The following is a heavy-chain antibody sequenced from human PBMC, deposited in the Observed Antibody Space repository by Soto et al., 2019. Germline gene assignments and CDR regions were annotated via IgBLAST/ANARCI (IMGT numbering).Heavy chain of an antibody. CDR1: GFTFSSYG. CDR2: IWYDGSNK. Sequence: QVQLVESGGGVVQPGRSLRLSCAASGFTFSSYGMHWVRQAPGKGLEWVAVIWYDGSNKYYADSVKGRFTISRDNYKNTLYLQMNSLRAEDTAVYYCARDEVGATTWTYYYYYGMDVWGQGTTVTVSS. D-gene: IGHD1-26*01. V-gene: IGHV3-33*01. CDR3: ARDEVGATTWTYYYYYGMDV. J-gene: IGHJ6*02.